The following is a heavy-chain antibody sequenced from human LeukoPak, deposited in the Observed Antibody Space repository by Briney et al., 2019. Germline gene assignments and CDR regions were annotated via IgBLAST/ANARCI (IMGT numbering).Heavy chain of an antibody. CDR1: GFTFSSYG. D-gene: IGHD1-26*01. V-gene: IGHV3-30*02. CDR3: AKEGRVGDYYYYYMDV. Sequence: PGGSLRLSCAASGFTFSSYGMHWVRQAPGKGLEWVAVIWYGGSNKYYADSVKGRFTISRDNSKNTLYLQMNSLRAEDTAVYYCAKEGRVGDYYYYYMDVWGKGTTVTVSS. CDR2: IWYGGSNK. J-gene: IGHJ6*03.